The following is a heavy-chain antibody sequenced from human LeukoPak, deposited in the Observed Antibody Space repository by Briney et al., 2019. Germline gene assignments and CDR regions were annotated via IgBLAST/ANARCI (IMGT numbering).Heavy chain of an antibody. Sequence: GRSLRLSCAASGFPFRNYWMTWVRQAPGKGLEWVANLKEDGSVIYYVESVKGRFTMSRDNARSSVFLQMNSLRVEDTAVYYCARIGYSSSSLDYWGQGTLVTVSS. CDR2: LKEDGSVI. J-gene: IGHJ4*02. CDR3: ARIGYSSSSLDY. D-gene: IGHD6-13*01. V-gene: IGHV3-7*01. CDR1: GFPFRNYW.